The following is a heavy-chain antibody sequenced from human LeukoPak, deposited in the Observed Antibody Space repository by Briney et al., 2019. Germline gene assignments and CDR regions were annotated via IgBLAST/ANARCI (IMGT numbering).Heavy chain of an antibody. Sequence: PSETLSLTCTVSGGSISSYYWSWIRQPPGKGLEWIGEINHSGSTNYNPSLKSRVTISVDTSKNQFSLKLSSVTAADTAVYYCARGLVYCSGGSCYSGPDYWGQGTLVTVSS. D-gene: IGHD2-15*01. CDR2: INHSGST. V-gene: IGHV4-34*01. J-gene: IGHJ4*02. CDR3: ARGLVYCSGGSCYSGPDY. CDR1: GGSISSYY.